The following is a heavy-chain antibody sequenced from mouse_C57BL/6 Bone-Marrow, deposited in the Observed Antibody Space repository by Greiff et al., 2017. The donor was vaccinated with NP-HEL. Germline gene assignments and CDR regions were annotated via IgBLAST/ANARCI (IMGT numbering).Heavy chain of an antibody. CDR3: ARDQDYGSSFYYFDY. CDR1: GFTFSSYA. J-gene: IGHJ2*01. D-gene: IGHD1-1*01. CDR2: ISDGGSYT. V-gene: IGHV5-4*01. Sequence: EVQLMESGGGLVKPGGSLKLSCAASGFTFSSYAMSWVRQTPEKRLEWVATISDGGSYTYYPDNVKGRFTISRDNAKNNLYLQMSHLKSEDTAMYYCARDQDYGSSFYYFDYWGQGTTLTVSS.